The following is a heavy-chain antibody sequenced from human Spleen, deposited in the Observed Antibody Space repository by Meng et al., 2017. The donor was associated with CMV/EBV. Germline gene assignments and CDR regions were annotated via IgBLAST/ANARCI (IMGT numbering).Heavy chain of an antibody. CDR3: ARGAIFGVLQNHNYFDP. D-gene: IGHD3-3*01. V-gene: IGHV4-34*01. CDR1: ASFSEYC. J-gene: IGHJ5*02. Sequence: ASFSEYCWSWIRQPPGKGLEWIGDINDSGGTNYNPSLKSLVTISVDTSKKQFSLKVHSVTAADTAMYYCARGAIFGVLQNHNYFDPWGQGTLVTVSS. CDR2: INDSGGT.